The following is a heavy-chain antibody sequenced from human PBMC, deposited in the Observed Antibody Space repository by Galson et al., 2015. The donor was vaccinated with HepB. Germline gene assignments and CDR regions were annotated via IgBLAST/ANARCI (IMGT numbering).Heavy chain of an antibody. V-gene: IGHV3-49*03. CDR1: GFTFGDYA. CDR2: IRSKAYGGTT. CDR3: TKETFPSGYYFDY. Sequence: SLRLSCAASGFTFGDYAMSWFRQAPGKGLEWVGFIRSKAYGGTTEYAASVKGRFTISRDDSKSIAYLQMNSLKTEDTAVYYCTKETFPSGYYFDYWGQGTLVTVSS. D-gene: IGHD3-10*01. J-gene: IGHJ4*02.